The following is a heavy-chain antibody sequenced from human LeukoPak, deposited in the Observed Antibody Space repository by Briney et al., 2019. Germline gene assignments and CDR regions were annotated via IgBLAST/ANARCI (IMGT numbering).Heavy chain of an antibody. CDR3: ARMLISSGYYVDY. V-gene: IGHV3-23*01. J-gene: IGHJ4*02. D-gene: IGHD3-22*01. CDR1: GFTFSSYA. Sequence: GGSLRLSCAASGFTFSSYAMSWVRQAPGKGLEWVSAISGSGGSTYYADSVKGRFTISRDDSKNTLYLQMNSLRAEDTAVYYCARMLISSGYYVDYWGQGTLVTVSS. CDR2: ISGSGGST.